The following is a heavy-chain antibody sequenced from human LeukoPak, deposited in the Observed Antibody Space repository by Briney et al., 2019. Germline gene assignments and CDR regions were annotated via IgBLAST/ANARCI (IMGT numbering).Heavy chain of an antibody. CDR1: GFTFSGYG. Sequence: GGSLRLSCAASGFTFSGYGMHWVRQAPGEGLEWVSVISYDGSTKYYADSVQGRFTISRDNSKNILYLQMNSLRAEDTAVYYCAKVPSKMTTRTFDSWGRGTLVTVSS. V-gene: IGHV3-30*18. D-gene: IGHD5-24*01. CDR3: AKVPSKMTTRTFDS. J-gene: IGHJ4*02. CDR2: ISYDGSTK.